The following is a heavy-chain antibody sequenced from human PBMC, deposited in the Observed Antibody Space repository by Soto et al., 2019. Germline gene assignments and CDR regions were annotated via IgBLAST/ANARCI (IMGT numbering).Heavy chain of an antibody. Sequence: QVQLVQSGAEVKNPGASVKVSCKASGYTFTRYGIGWARQAPGQGLEWRGWINTYNGNTNYAQNVQGRVTLTTDTSTSTAYMGLRSLRSNDTAIYYCAMVDVYVTPSPQDVWGQGTTVIVSS. CDR3: AMVDVYVTPSPQDV. J-gene: IGHJ6*02. CDR1: GYTFTRYG. D-gene: IGHD3-16*01. CDR2: INTYNGNT. V-gene: IGHV1-18*01.